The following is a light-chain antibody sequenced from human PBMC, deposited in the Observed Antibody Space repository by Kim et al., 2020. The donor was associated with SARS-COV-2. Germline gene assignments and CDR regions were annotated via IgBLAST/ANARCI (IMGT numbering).Light chain of an antibody. J-gene: IGKJ4*01. Sequence: EIVLTQSPATLSVARGEGGGRGGGASQSVSSNLAWYQQKPGQAPRLLIYDASNRATGIPARFSGSGSGTDFTLTISSLEPEDFAVYYCQQRSNWPLTFGGGTKVDIK. V-gene: IGKV3-11*01. CDR3: QQRSNWPLT. CDR1: QSVSSN. CDR2: DAS.